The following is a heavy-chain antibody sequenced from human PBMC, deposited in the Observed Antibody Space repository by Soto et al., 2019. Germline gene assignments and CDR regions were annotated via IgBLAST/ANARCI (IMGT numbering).Heavy chain of an antibody. D-gene: IGHD2-15*01. J-gene: IGHJ3*02. V-gene: IGHV4-34*01. Sequence: QVQLQQWGAGLLKPSETLSLTCQIYGGSFSGYYWSWIRQPPGKGLEWIGEIHQSGDTNYNPSLKSRVPISMDTSKNQFSLKLTSVTAADTAEYYCATVVVVASNLRDDAFDIWGQGTMVTVSS. CDR2: IHQSGDT. CDR3: ATVVVVASNLRDDAFDI. CDR1: GGSFSGYY.